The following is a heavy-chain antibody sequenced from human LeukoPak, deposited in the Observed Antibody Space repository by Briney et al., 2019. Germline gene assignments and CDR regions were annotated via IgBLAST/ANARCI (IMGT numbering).Heavy chain of an antibody. CDR2: MIPIFGTA. D-gene: IGHD3-9*01. CDR3: ASLLVQLKNYAILTATGYFDY. Sequence: SVKVSCEASGGTLKSYAINWVRQAPGQGLEWMGGMIPIFGTAIYAEKFQGRVTITTDESTSTAYMELSSLRSEDTAVYYCASLLVQLKNYAILTATGYFDYWGQGTLVTVSS. V-gene: IGHV1-69*05. CDR1: GGTLKSYA. J-gene: IGHJ4*02.